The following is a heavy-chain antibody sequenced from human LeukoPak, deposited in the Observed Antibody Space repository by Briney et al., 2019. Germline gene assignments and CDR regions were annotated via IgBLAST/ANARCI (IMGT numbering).Heavy chain of an antibody. CDR3: ARGPIYSGDSSGYYPPVWYFDL. Sequence: PSETLSLTCTVSGGSISSYYWSWIRQPPGKGLEWIGYIYYSGRTNYNPSLKSRVTISVDTSKNQFSLKLSSVTAADTAVYYCARGPIYSGDSSGYYPPVWYFDLWGRGTLVTVSS. V-gene: IGHV4-59*01. CDR2: IYYSGRT. D-gene: IGHD3-22*01. CDR1: GGSISSYY. J-gene: IGHJ2*01.